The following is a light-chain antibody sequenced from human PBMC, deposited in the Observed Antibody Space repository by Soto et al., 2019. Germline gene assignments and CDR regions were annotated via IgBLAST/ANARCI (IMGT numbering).Light chain of an antibody. J-gene: IGKJ4*01. CDR1: QGIRND. CDR2: GAS. CDR3: VQHNSYPRLT. Sequence: DIQMTQSPSSLSASVGDRVTITCRASQGIRNDLSWYQQKPGKAPKSPMYGASNLQSGVPSRFSGSGSGTEFTLTISSLQPEDFATYYCVQHNSYPRLTFGGGTKVEIK. V-gene: IGKV1-17*01.